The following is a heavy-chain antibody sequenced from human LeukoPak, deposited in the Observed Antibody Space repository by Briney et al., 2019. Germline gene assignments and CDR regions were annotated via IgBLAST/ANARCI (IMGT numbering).Heavy chain of an antibody. CDR1: GYTFASYG. Sequence: ASVKVSCKASGYTFASYGISWVRQAPGQGLEWMGWISGLNGNTNYAQKLQGRVTMTTDTSTSTAYMELRSLRSDDTAVYYCARVVTPGGFDPWGQGTLVTVSS. CDR3: ARVVTPGGFDP. CDR2: ISGLNGNT. V-gene: IGHV1-18*01. J-gene: IGHJ5*02. D-gene: IGHD5-18*01.